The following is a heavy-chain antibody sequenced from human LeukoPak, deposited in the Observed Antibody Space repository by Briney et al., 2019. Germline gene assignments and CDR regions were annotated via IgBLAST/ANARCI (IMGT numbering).Heavy chain of an antibody. V-gene: IGHV3-53*01. CDR3: ASQSGY. Sequence: GGSLRLSCAASGFTVNTNDMSWVRQAPGKGLEWVSVIANDGRTYYADSVKGRFTISRDNSKNTLYLQMNSLRAEDTAVYYCASQSGYWGQGTLVTVSS. J-gene: IGHJ4*02. D-gene: IGHD3-10*01. CDR2: IANDGRT. CDR1: GFTVNTND.